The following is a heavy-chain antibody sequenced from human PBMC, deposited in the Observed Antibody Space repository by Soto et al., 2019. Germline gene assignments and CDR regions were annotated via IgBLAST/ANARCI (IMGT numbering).Heavy chain of an antibody. V-gene: IGHV3-30-3*01. CDR1: GFTFSSYS. Sequence: GESLTLSCAVSGFTFSSYSMHWVRQAPGKGLEWVGVISYDGSNKYYADSVKGRFTISRDNSKNTLYLQMICLRAEDTAVYYCARDWSHMYWGQGTLVTVSS. CDR3: ARDWSHMY. J-gene: IGHJ4*02. CDR2: ISYDGSNK.